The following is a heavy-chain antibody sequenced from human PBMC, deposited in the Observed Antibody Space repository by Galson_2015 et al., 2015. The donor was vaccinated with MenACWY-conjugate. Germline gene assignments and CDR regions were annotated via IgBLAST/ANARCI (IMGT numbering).Heavy chain of an antibody. D-gene: IGHD6-6*01. CDR2: VYWDDDK. J-gene: IGHJ5*02. CDR1: GFSLSTSGVG. Sequence: PALVKPTQTLALTCTFSGFSLSTSGVGVGWIRQPPGKALEWLALVYWDDDKRYSPSLKSRLTITKDITKDTSKNHVVLTMTNMDPVDTATYYCAHGGIAARGWFDPWGQGTLVTVSS. V-gene: IGHV2-5*02. CDR3: AHGGIAARGWFDP.